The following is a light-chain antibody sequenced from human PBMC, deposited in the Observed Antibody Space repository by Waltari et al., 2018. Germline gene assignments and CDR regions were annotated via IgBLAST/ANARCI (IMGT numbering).Light chain of an antibody. CDR1: LSILHSTENKKY. Sequence: DIVMTQSPDSLSVSLGERATINCKSSLSILHSTENKKYLGWYQQKSGQSPKLLIYGASTREYGVPDRFSGSGSGTDFTLTISSLQAEDVAVYYCQQYYSTPFTFGPGTKVDIK. J-gene: IGKJ3*01. V-gene: IGKV4-1*01. CDR2: GAS. CDR3: QQYYSTPFT.